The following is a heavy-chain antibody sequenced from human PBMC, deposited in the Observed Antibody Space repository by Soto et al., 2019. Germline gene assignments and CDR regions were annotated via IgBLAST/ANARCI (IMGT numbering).Heavy chain of an antibody. D-gene: IGHD2-2*01. J-gene: IGHJ5*02. Sequence: QVQLQESGPGLVKPSQILSLTCTVSGVSINTGANYWSWIRQHPGKGLEWIGYISYSGNTYYNPSLKSRITISLDTSKNQFSLKLTSVTAADTAVYYCARDTGGYCSSSSCWGWFDPWGQGTLVSVSS. V-gene: IGHV4-31*03. CDR2: ISYSGNT. CDR1: GVSINTGANY. CDR3: ARDTGGYCSSSSCWGWFDP.